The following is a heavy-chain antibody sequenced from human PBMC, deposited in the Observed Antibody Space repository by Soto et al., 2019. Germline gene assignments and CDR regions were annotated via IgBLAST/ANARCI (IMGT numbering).Heavy chain of an antibody. Sequence: GGSLRLSCAASGFTFSSYSMNWVRQAPGKGLEWVSSISSSSSYIYYADSVKGRFTISRDNAKNSLYLQMNSLRAEDTAVYYCARDDYYGSCPLVLDYWGQGALVTVSS. CDR1: GFTFSSYS. V-gene: IGHV3-21*01. J-gene: IGHJ4*02. CDR2: ISSSSSYI. D-gene: IGHD3-10*01. CDR3: ARDDYYGSCPLVLDY.